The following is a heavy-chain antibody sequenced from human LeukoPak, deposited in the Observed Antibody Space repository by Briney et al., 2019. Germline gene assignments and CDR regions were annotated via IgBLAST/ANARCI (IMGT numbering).Heavy chain of an antibody. V-gene: IGHV4-59*01. J-gene: IGHJ4*02. CDR1: GGSISSYY. D-gene: IGHD3-10*01. CDR2: IYYSGST. Sequence: SETLSLTCTVSGGSISSYYWSWIRQPPGKGLEWIGYIYYSGSTNYNPSLKSRVTISVDTSKNQFSLKLSSVTAADTAVYYCARDRPRSGSYPWGQGTLVTVSS. CDR3: ARDRPRSGSYP.